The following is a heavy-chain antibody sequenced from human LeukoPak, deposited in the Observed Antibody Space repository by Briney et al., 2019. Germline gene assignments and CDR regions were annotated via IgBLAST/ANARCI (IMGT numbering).Heavy chain of an antibody. Sequence: SETLSLTCAVYGESLNYYYWSWIRPSPGKGRGWIGDIFDGKTINYNPSLKSRVTISASTSSQKFSLSLRSVTAADTAVYFCASGAWATRLNSWAQGALVIVSS. J-gene: IGHJ4*02. D-gene: IGHD5-24*01. CDR1: GESLNYYY. V-gene: IGHV4-34*12. CDR3: ASGAWATRLNS. CDR2: IFDGKTI.